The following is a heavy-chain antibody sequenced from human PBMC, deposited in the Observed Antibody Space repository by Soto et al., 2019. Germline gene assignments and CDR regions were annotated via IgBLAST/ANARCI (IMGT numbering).Heavy chain of an antibody. CDR1: GGSISSGDYY. Sequence: SETLSLTCTVSGGSISSGDYYWNWIRQPPGKGLEWIGYIYYSGSTHYNPSLESRVTISVDTSKTQFSLKLRSMTAADTAVYYCASRGGYYPCDAFDIWGQGTMVTVSS. CDR3: ASRGGYYPCDAFDI. V-gene: IGHV4-30-4*01. CDR2: IYYSGST. J-gene: IGHJ3*02. D-gene: IGHD3-22*01.